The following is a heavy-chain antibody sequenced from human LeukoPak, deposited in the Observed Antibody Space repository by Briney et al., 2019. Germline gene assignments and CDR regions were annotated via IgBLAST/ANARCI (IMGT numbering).Heavy chain of an antibody. CDR3: ARDLVPGLGNYDSSGYHAFDI. J-gene: IGHJ3*02. CDR1: GFTFSSYS. D-gene: IGHD3-22*01. Sequence: QPGGSLRLSCAASGFTFSSYSMNWVRQAPGKGLEWVSYISSSSSTIYYADSVKGRFTISRDNAKNSLYLQMNSLRAEDTAVYYCARDLVPGLGNYDSSGYHAFDIWGQGTMVTVSS. CDR2: ISSSSSTI. V-gene: IGHV3-48*01.